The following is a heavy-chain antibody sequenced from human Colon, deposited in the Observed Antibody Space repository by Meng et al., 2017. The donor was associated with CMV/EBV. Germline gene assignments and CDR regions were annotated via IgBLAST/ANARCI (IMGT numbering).Heavy chain of an antibody. Sequence: SVKVSCKASGGIFSNSAITWVRQAPGQGLEWMGGTIPIIGRPNHAPKFQGRVKITADISTSTAYMELSSLTSEDTAVYYCARGGYSSSSFYGMDVWGQGTTVTVSS. J-gene: IGHJ6*02. CDR2: TIPIIGRP. CDR3: ARGGYSSSSFYGMDV. V-gene: IGHV1-69*10. CDR1: GGIFSNSA. D-gene: IGHD6-6*01.